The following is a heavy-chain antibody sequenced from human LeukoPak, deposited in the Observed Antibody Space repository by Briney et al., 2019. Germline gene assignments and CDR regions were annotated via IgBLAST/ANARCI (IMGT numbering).Heavy chain of an antibody. CDR3: ARLSLYYYDSSGYTTEEYYFDY. CDR2: IIPIFGTA. D-gene: IGHD3-22*01. V-gene: IGHV1-69*13. J-gene: IGHJ4*02. CDR1: GGTFSSYA. Sequence: SVKVSCKASGGTFSSYAISWVRQAPGQGLEWMGGIIPIFGTANYAQKFQGRVTITADESTSTAYMELSSLRSEDTAVYYCARLSLYYYDSSGYTTEEYYFDYWGQGTLVTVSS.